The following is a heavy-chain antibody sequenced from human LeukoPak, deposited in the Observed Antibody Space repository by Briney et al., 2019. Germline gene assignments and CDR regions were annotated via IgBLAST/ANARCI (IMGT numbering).Heavy chain of an antibody. D-gene: IGHD3-3*01. CDR3: ARRGITISGVLVYHYSGLDV. V-gene: IGHV3-7*02. CDR2: IKDDGSEK. Sequence: PGGSLRLSCAGSGFTFSSHWMNWVRQAPGKGLEWVASIKDDGSEKHFLDSVNGRFAISRDNAKNSLYLQMSSLRAEDTAVYYCARRGITISGVLVYHYSGLDVWGQGITVTVSS. CDR1: GFTFSSHW. J-gene: IGHJ6*02.